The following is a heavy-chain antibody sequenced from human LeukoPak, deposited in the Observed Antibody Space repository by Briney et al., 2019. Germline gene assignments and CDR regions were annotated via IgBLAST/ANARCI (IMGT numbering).Heavy chain of an antibody. Sequence: SETLSLTCTVSGGSISSYYWSWIRQPPGKGLEGIGYIHYSGRTNYNPLLKTRVTISLDTSMNQFSLKLRAVTAADTAVYYCARSYSGSYQAGFDYWGQGTLVTVSS. V-gene: IGHV4-59*01. CDR3: ARSYSGSYQAGFDY. CDR2: IHYSGRT. J-gene: IGHJ4*02. CDR1: GGSISSYY. D-gene: IGHD1-26*01.